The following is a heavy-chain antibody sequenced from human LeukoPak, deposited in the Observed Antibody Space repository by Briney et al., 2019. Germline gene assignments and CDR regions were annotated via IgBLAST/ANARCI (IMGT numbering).Heavy chain of an antibody. J-gene: IGHJ4*02. Sequence: GASVKVSCKTSGYSFTSYGISWVRQAPGQGLEWMGWISAYNGNTNYAQKVQGRVTMTTDTSTSTAYMELRSLRSDDTAVYYCATYSNYPYWGQGTLVTVSS. D-gene: IGHD4-11*01. CDR2: ISAYNGNT. V-gene: IGHV1-18*01. CDR3: ATYSNYPY. CDR1: GYSFTSYG.